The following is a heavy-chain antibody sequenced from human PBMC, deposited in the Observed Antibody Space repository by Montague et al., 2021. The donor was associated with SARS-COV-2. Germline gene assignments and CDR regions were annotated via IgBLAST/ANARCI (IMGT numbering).Heavy chain of an antibody. CDR3: ARGRLSMLPVAVVGVGMVDDFDV. CDR1: GGSISSYY. D-gene: IGHD2-15*01. Sequence: SETLSLTCTVSGGSISSYYWSWIRQPPGKGLEWIGDSYHRGSTNXXPSLKSRVTMSVDTSKNQFSLKLSSVTAADTAVYYCARGRLSMLPVAVVGVGMVDDFDVWGQGTLVTVSS. V-gene: IGHV4-59*12. CDR2: SYHRGST. J-gene: IGHJ3*01.